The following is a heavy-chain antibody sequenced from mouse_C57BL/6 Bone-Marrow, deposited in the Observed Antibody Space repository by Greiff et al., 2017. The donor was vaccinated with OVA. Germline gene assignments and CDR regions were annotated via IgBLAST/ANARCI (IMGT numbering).Heavy chain of an antibody. J-gene: IGHJ3*01. CDR3: ARSYGYGLFAY. D-gene: IGHD2-2*01. CDR1: GFTFTDYY. V-gene: IGHV7-3*01. Sequence: EVQLVESGGGLVQPGGSLSLSCAASGFTFTDYYMSWVRQPPGKALEWLGFIRNKANGYTTEYSASVKGRFTISRDNSQSILYLQMNALRAEDSATYYCARSYGYGLFAYWGQGTLVTVSA. CDR2: IRNKANGYTT.